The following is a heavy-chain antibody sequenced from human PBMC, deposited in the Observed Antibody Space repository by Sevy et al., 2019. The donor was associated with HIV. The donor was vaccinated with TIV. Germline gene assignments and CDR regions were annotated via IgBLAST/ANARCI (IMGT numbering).Heavy chain of an antibody. Sequence: GGSLRLSCAASGFTFTTYWMTWVRQAPGKGLEGVANIKQDGSEKYNVDSVKGRFTISRDNAKNSVYLQMNSLRVEDTAVYYCERGLYNALDWGQGTLVTVSS. J-gene: IGHJ4*02. CDR2: IKQDGSEK. V-gene: IGHV3-7*01. CDR3: ERGLYNALD. CDR1: GFTFTTYW. D-gene: IGHD3-16*01.